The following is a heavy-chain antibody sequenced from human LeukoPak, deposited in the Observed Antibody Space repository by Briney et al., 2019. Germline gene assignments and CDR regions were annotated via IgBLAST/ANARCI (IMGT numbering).Heavy chain of an antibody. D-gene: IGHD2/OR15-2a*01. Sequence: PSETLSLTCTVSGGSISGYYSVWIRQTPGKGLEWIGFIHYSGNTRYNPSLKSRVAMSVDTSKNQFSLSLSSVTAADTAVYYCAREAVALPFDPWGQGILVAVSS. V-gene: IGHV4-59*01. J-gene: IGHJ5*02. CDR1: GGSISGYY. CDR2: IHYSGNT. CDR3: AREAVALPFDP.